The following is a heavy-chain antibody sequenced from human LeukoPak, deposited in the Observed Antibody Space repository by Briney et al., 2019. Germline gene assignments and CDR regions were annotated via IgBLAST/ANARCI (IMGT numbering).Heavy chain of an antibody. CDR3: ARGQGGDCSSTYCLMADD. D-gene: IGHD2-2*01. CDR1: GYTFTSYG. CDR2: ISAYNGNT. J-gene: IGHJ4*02. V-gene: IGHV1-18*01. Sequence: ASVKVSCKASGYTFTSYGISWVRQALGQGLGWMGWISAYNGNTNYAQHLQGRVTMTTDTSTSTAYMEVRSLRSDDTAVYYCARGQGGDCSSTYCLMADDWGQGTLVTVSS.